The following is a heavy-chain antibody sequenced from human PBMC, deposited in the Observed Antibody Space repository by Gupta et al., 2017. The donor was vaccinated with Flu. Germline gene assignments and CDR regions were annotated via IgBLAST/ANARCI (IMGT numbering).Heavy chain of an antibody. CDR3: ARLKAGYGYEDY. D-gene: IGHD5-12*01. V-gene: IGHV1-46*01. Sequence: KFQDRLTMTKDTSTNTAYMELSSLRSEDTAVYYCARLKAGYGYEDYWGQGTLVIVSS. J-gene: IGHJ4*02.